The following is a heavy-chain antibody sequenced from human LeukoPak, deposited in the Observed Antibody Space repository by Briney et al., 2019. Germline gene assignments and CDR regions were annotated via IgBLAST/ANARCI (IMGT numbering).Heavy chain of an antibody. CDR1: GGSISSGSYY. CDR3: ARGSSGYYWFDP. Sequence: SQTLSLTCTVSGGSISSGSYYWSWIRQPGGKGLEWIGRIYTSGSTNYNPSLKSRVTISVDTSKNQFSLKLSSVTAADTAMYYCARGSSGYYWFDPWGQGTLVTVSS. D-gene: IGHD3-22*01. J-gene: IGHJ5*02. CDR2: IYTSGST. V-gene: IGHV4-61*02.